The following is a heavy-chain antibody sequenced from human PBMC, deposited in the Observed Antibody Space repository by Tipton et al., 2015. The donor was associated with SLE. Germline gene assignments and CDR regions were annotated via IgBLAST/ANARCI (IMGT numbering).Heavy chain of an antibody. J-gene: IGHJ4*02. Sequence: VQLVQSGAEVKEPGESLKISCKGSGYRFSNYWIAWVRQMPGKGLEWMGSIYPGDSENTYSPSFQGRVTVSADKSISSAYLQWSSLKASDTAMYYCARLVGDPFVPDAALYFDFWGQGTLVTVSS. CDR2: IYPGDSEN. CDR3: ARLVGDPFVPDAALYFDF. CDR1: GYRFSNYW. V-gene: IGHV5-51*03. D-gene: IGHD4-17*01.